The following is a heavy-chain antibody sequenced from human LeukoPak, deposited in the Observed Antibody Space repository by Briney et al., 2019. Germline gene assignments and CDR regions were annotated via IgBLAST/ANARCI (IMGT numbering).Heavy chain of an antibody. CDR1: GGSISRYY. CDR3: ARSSQYNSGWYAY. J-gene: IGHJ4*02. V-gene: IGHV4-59*01. Sequence: PSETLSLTCTVSGGSISRYYWTWIRQPPGKGLEWIGYVLYSGSTNYNPSLKSRVTISVDTSKNQFSLKLISVTAADTAVYFCARSSQYNSGWYAYWGQGTLVTVSS. D-gene: IGHD6-19*01. CDR2: VLYSGST.